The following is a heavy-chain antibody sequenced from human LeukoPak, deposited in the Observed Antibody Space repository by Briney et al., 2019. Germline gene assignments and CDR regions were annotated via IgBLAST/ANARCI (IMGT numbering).Heavy chain of an antibody. CDR1: GYTFTSYG. D-gene: IGHD6-19*01. J-gene: IGHJ4*02. V-gene: IGHV1-18*01. Sequence: ASVKVSCKASGYTFTSYGISWVRQAPGQGLEWMGWISAYNGNTNYAQKLQGRVAMTTDTSTSTAYMELRSLRSDDTAVYYCARGASRQWLVLGYYFDYWGQGTLVTVSS. CDR3: ARGASRQWLVLGYYFDY. CDR2: ISAYNGNT.